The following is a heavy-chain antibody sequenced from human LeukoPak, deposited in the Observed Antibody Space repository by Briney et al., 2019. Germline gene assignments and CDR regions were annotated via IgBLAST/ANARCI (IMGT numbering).Heavy chain of an antibody. D-gene: IGHD2-2*01. CDR2: INHSGST. CDR1: GGSFSGYY. Sequence: PSETLSLTCAVYGGSFSGYYWSWIRQPPGKGLEWIGEINHSGSTNYNPSLKSRVTISVDTSKNQFSLKLSSVTAADTAVYYCARRPRYCSGTSCSLYYYYYYMDVWGKGTTVTVSS. CDR3: ARRPRYCSGTSCSLYYYYYYMDV. J-gene: IGHJ6*03. V-gene: IGHV4-34*01.